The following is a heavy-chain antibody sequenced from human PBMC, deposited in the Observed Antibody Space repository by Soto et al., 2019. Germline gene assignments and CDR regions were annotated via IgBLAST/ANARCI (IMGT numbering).Heavy chain of an antibody. J-gene: IGHJ4*02. CDR1: GGSISSGGYY. CDR3: ARGYGRNFDY. CDR2: IYYTGST. V-gene: IGHV4-31*03. Sequence: SETLSLTCTVSGGSISSGGYYWSWIRQHPGKGLEWIGYIYYTGSTYFNPSLKSRVTISVDTSKNQFSLKLSSVTAADTAVYYCARGYGRNFDYWGQGTLVTVSS. D-gene: IGHD5-18*01.